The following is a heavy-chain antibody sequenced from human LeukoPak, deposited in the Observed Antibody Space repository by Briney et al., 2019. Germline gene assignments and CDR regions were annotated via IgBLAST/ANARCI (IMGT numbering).Heavy chain of an antibody. Sequence: SETLSLTCAVYGGSFSGYYWSWIRQPPGKXLXXXXXXNHSGSTNYNPSLKSRVTISVDTSKNQFSLKLSSVTAADTAVYYCARVSYDYVWGSYLFDYWGQGTLVTVSS. V-gene: IGHV4-34*01. CDR2: XNHSGST. J-gene: IGHJ4*02. CDR1: GGSFSGYY. CDR3: ARVSYDYVWGSYLFDY. D-gene: IGHD3-16*02.